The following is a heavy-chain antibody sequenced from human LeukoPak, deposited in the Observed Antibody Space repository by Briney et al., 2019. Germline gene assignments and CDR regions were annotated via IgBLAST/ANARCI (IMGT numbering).Heavy chain of an antibody. CDR1: GYTFTGYY. CDR3: ARQYCSSTSCRSPPFDY. J-gene: IGHJ4*02. D-gene: IGHD2-2*01. Sequence: GASVKVSCKASGYTFTGYYMHWVRQAPGQGLEWMGWINPNSGGTNYAQKFQGRVTMTRDTSISTAYMELSRLRSDDTAVYYCARQYCSSTSCRSPPFDYWGQGTLVTVSS. CDR2: INPNSGGT. V-gene: IGHV1-2*02.